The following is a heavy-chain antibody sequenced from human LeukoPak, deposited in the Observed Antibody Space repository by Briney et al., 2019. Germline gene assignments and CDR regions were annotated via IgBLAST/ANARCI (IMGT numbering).Heavy chain of an antibody. V-gene: IGHV3-48*03. J-gene: IGHJ4*02. CDR1: AFTFSTYE. Sequence: PGGSLRLSCAASAFTFSTYEMSWVRQAPGKGLEWVSYISSRGSTIYYADSVKGRFTISRDNAKNSLYLQMNSLRAEDTAIYYCARGRDGELDYRGQGTLVTVSS. D-gene: IGHD1-7*01. CDR3: ARGRDGELDY. CDR2: ISSRGSTI.